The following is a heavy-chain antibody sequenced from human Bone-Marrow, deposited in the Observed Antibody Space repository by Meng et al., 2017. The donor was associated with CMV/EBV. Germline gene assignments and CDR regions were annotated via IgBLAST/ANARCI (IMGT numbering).Heavy chain of an antibody. D-gene: IGHD2-2*01. V-gene: IGHV3-30-3*02. J-gene: IGHJ4*02. CDR2: ISYDGSNK. CDR1: GFTFSSYA. Sequence: GGSLRLSCGASGFTFSSYAMHWVRQAPGKGLEWVAVISYDGSNKYYADSVKGRFTISRDNSKNTLYLQMNSLRAEDTAVYYCAKHADEYQLHYWGQGTLVTVSS. CDR3: AKHADEYQLHY.